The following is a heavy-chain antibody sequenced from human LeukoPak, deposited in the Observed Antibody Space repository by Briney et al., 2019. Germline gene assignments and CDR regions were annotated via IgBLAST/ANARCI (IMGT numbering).Heavy chain of an antibody. CDR3: ARDGGDGYNFCDY. V-gene: IGHV1-2*02. CDR2: INPNSGGT. D-gene: IGHD5-24*01. Sequence: GASVKVSCKASGYTFTGYYMHWVRQAPGQGLEWMGWINPNSGGTNYAQKFQGRVTMTRDTSISTAYMELSRLRSDDTAVYYCARDGGDGYNFCDYWGQGTLVTVSS. CDR1: GYTFTGYY. J-gene: IGHJ4*02.